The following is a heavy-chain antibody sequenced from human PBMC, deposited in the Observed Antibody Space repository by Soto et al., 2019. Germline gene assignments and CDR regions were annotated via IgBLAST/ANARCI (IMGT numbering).Heavy chain of an antibody. V-gene: IGHV4-31*03. CDR1: GGSISSGGYY. CDR2: IYYSGST. J-gene: IGHJ6*02. Sequence: QVQLQESGPGLVRPSQTLSLTCTVSGGSISSGGYYWNWIRQHPGKGLEWIGYIYYSGSTYYNPSLKSRVTISVDTSKNQFSLKLSSVTAADTAVYYCARGGRRSPAMDVWGQGTTVTVSS. CDR3: ARGGRRSPAMDV.